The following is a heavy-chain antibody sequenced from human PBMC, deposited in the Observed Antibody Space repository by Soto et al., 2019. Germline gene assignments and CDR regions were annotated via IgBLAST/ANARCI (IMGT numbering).Heavy chain of an antibody. CDR2: IYYSGST. CDR3: ARSIDP. V-gene: IGHV4-59*06. Sequence: SETLCFTWTVAGGSISSYYWSWIRQPPGKGLEWIGYIYYSGSTYYNPSLKSRVTISVDTSKNQFSLKLSSVTAADTAVYYCARSIDPWGQGTLVTVSS. J-gene: IGHJ5*02. CDR1: GGSISSYY.